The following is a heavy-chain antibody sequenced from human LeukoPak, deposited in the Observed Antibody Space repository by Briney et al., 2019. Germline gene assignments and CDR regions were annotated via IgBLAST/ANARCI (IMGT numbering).Heavy chain of an antibody. V-gene: IGHV5-51*01. Sequence: GESLKISCKGSGYSFTSYWIGWVRQMPGKGLEWMGIIYPGDSDTRYSPSFQGQVTISADKSISTAYLQWSSLKASDTAMYYCARNRIAAPDYYYYYYMDVWGKGTTVTVSS. D-gene: IGHD6-6*01. CDR3: ARNRIAAPDYYYYYYMDV. CDR2: IYPGDSDT. CDR1: GYSFTSYW. J-gene: IGHJ6*03.